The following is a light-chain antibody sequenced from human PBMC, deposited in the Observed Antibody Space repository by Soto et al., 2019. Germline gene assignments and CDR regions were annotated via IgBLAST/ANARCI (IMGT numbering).Light chain of an antibody. CDR3: QQYNILPT. V-gene: IGKV3-15*01. Sequence: EIVITQSPATLSVSPGERATLSCRASQSVSGNLAWYQQKPGQAPRLLIYGASTRATGIPARFSGSGSETEFTLTICSLQSEDLAVYYCQQYNILPTFGQGTKLDI. CDR2: GAS. J-gene: IGKJ1*01. CDR1: QSVSGN.